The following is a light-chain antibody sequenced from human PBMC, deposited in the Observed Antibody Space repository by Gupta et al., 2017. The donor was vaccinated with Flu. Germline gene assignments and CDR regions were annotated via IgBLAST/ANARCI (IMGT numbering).Light chain of an antibody. J-gene: IGKJ2*01. CDR1: QSLLHSDGYNF. Sequence: DIVMTQSPLSLPVTPGEPASISCRSSQSLLHSDGYNFFNWYLQKPGQSPQLLIYFGSSRASGVPDRFSGSGSGTDFTLKISRVEAEDVGVYYCRQALQTPSTFGQGTKMDIK. V-gene: IGKV2-28*01. CDR2: FGS. CDR3: RQALQTPST.